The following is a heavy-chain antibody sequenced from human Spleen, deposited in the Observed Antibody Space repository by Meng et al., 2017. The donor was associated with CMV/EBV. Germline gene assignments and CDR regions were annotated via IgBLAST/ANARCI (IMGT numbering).Heavy chain of an antibody. J-gene: IGHJ4*02. V-gene: IGHV3-30*04. CDR3: ARDGAGYYYDDSGYPIDS. Sequence: FSRYAMHWVRQAPGKGLEWVAVILYDGGSKYYADSVKGRFTISRDNSKNTLSLEMNSLRVDDTAVYFCARDGAGYYYDDSGYPIDSWGQGTLVTVSS. D-gene: IGHD3-22*01. CDR2: ILYDGGSK. CDR1: FSRYA.